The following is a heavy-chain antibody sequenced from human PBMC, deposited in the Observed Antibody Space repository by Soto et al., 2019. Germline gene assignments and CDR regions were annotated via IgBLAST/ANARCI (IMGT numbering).Heavy chain of an antibody. V-gene: IGHV5-51*01. J-gene: IGHJ6*02. CDR1: GYSFTSYW. D-gene: IGHD4-17*01. Sequence: GESLKISCKGSGYSFTSYWIGWVRQMPGKGLEWMGIIYPGDSDTRCSPSFQGQVTISADKSISTAYLQWSSLKASDTAMYYCARHGLHYGDYDYYYGMDVWGQGTTVTVSS. CDR2: IYPGDSDT. CDR3: ARHGLHYGDYDYYYGMDV.